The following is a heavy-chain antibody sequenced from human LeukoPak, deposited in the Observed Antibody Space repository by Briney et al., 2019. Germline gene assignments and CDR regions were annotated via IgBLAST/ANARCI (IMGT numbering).Heavy chain of an antibody. Sequence: PSETLSLTCTVSGGSISSSNYYWAWIRQPPGQGLEWIGSIYYRGNAYYNPSLKSRVTISVDTSKNQFSLKLSSVTAADTAVYYCASRSLYCSSTSCYRNDAFDIWGQGTMVTVSS. CDR3: ASRSLYCSSTSCYRNDAFDI. J-gene: IGHJ3*02. CDR2: IYYRGNA. CDR1: GGSISSSNYY. V-gene: IGHV4-39*07. D-gene: IGHD2-2*01.